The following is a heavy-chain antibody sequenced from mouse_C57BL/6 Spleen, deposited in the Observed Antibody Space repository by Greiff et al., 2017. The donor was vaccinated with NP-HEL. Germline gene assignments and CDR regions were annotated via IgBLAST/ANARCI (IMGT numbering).Heavy chain of an antibody. D-gene: IGHD2-1*01. J-gene: IGHJ4*01. V-gene: IGHV5-17*01. CDR3: ARYYGNYKAMDY. Sequence: EVQGVESGGGLVKPGGSLKLSCAASGFTFSDYGMHWVRQAPEKGLEWVAYISSGSSTIYYADKVKGRFTISRDNAKNTLFLQITRLTSVDTAMYYCARYYGNYKAMDYWGQGTSVTVSS. CDR2: ISSGSSTI. CDR1: GFTFSDYG.